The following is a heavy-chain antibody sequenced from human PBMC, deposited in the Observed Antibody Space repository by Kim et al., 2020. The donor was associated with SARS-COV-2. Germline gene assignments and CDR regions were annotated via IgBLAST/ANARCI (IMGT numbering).Heavy chain of an antibody. J-gene: IGHJ5*02. CDR3: ARDWPEGDWFDP. CDR2: INAGNGNT. Sequence: ASVKVSCKASGYTFTSYAMHWVRQAPGQRLEWMGWINAGNGNTKYSQKFQGRVTITRDTSASTAYMELSSLRSEDTAVYYCARDWPEGDWFDPWGQGTLVTVSS. CDR1: GYTFTSYA. V-gene: IGHV1-3*01.